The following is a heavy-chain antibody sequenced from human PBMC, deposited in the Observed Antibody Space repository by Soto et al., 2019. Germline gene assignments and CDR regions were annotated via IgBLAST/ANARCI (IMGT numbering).Heavy chain of an antibody. V-gene: IGHV1-69*13. CDR1: GGTFSSYA. CDR3: ARGSRASSGYYHYYGMDV. D-gene: IGHD3-22*01. J-gene: IGHJ6*02. Sequence: GASVKVSCKASGGTFSSYAISWVRQAPGQGLEWMGGIIPIFGTANYAQKFQGRVTITADESTSTAYMELSSLRSEDTAVYYCARGSRASSGYYHYYGMDVWGQGTTVTVYS. CDR2: IIPIFGTA.